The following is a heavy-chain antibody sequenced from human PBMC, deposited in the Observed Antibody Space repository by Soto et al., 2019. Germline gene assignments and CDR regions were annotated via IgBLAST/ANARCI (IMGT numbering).Heavy chain of an antibody. CDR1: GGTFSSYA. Sequence: QVQLVQSGAEVKKPGSSVKVSCKASGGTFSSYAISWVRQAPGQGLEWMGGIIPIFGTANYAQKFQGRVTINADESPSTAYMELSSLRSEDTAVYYCARDYGDYANRGFDIWGQGTMVTVSS. J-gene: IGHJ3*02. CDR3: ARDYGDYANRGFDI. V-gene: IGHV1-69*01. CDR2: IIPIFGTA. D-gene: IGHD4-17*01.